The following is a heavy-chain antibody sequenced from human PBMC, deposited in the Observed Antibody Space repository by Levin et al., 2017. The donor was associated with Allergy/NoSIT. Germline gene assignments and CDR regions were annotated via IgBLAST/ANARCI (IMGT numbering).Heavy chain of an antibody. Sequence: GGSLRLSCAASGFTFSSYSMNWVRQAPGKGLEWVSSISSSSSYIYYADSLKGRFSISRDNAKNSLYLQMNSLRAEETAVYYCARDPFYSRSNWFGTWGQGTLVTVSS. D-gene: IGHD3-22*01. CDR1: GFTFSSYS. CDR3: ARDPFYSRSNWFGT. V-gene: IGHV3-21*01. CDR2: ISSSSSYI. J-gene: IGHJ5*02.